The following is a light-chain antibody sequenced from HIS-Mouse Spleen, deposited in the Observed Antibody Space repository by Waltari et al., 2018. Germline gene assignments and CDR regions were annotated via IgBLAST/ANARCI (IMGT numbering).Light chain of an antibody. CDR2: EDS. CDR3: YSTDSSGNHRGV. CDR1: ALPKTY. V-gene: IGLV3-10*01. J-gene: IGLJ1*01. Sequence: SYELTQPPSVSVSPGQTARITCSGDALPKTYAYWYQQKSGQAPVLVIYEDSKRPSGIPERFSGSSSGTMATLTISGAQVEDEADYYCYSTDSSGNHRGVFGTGTKVTVL.